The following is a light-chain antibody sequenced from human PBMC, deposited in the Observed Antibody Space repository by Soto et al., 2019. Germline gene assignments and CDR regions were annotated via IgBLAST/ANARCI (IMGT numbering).Light chain of an antibody. CDR3: QSYDSSLSGYV. CDR1: SSNIGAGYD. V-gene: IGLV1-40*01. Sequence: QAVVTQPPSVSGAPGQRVTISCTGGSSNIGAGYDVHWYQQFPGTAPKVLIYGNSNRPSGVPDRFSGSKSGTSASLAITGLQAEDEADYYCQSYDSSLSGYVFGTGTKLTVL. CDR2: GNS. J-gene: IGLJ1*01.